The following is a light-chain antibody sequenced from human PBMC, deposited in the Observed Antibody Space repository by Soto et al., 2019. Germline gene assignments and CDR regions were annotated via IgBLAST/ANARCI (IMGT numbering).Light chain of an antibody. J-gene: IGLJ1*01. CDR3: SSYTSSTNYV. V-gene: IGLV2-14*01. CDR1: RCDVGGYNY. Sequence: QSVLTQPASVSGSPGQSITISCTGTRCDVGGYNYVSWYQQHPGKPPKLMIYKVSNRPSGVANRFSGSKSVNTASLTISGLQAEDEADYYCSSYTSSTNYVFXSGTKVTVL. CDR2: KVS.